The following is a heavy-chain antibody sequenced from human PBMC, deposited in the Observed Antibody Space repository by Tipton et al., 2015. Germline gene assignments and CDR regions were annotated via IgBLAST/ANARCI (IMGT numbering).Heavy chain of an antibody. V-gene: IGHV4-59*01. D-gene: IGHD3-16*01. J-gene: IGHJ3*02. CDR3: ARGSFREPFDI. CDR1: GGSIRSYY. Sequence: TLSLTCTVSGGSIRSYYWSWIRQPPGKGLEWIGFFYYSGGTNYYPSLRSRVTISVDTPKNQFSLKLNSVTAADTAVYYCARGSFREPFDIWGQGTMVTASS. CDR2: FYYSGGT.